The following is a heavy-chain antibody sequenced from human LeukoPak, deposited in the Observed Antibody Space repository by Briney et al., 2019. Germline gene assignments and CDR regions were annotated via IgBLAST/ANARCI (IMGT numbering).Heavy chain of an antibody. J-gene: IGHJ3*02. CDR3: AKVYGGNGNDAFDI. V-gene: IGHV3-30*18. Sequence: GGSLRLSCAASGFTLSSYGMRWVRQAPGKGLEWVALILYDGSNKYYADSVKGRFTISRDNSKNTLYLQMNSLRAGDTAVYYCAKVYGGNGNDAFDIWGQGTMVTVSS. CDR1: GFTLSSYG. CDR2: ILYDGSNK. D-gene: IGHD4-23*01.